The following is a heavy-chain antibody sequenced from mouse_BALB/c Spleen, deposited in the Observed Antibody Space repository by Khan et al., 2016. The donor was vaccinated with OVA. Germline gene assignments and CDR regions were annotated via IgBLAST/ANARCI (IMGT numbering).Heavy chain of an antibody. J-gene: IGHJ3*01. CDR1: GYSITSGYF. D-gene: IGHD3-1*01. CDR2: IRYDGNS. CDR3: VRGGSSGPAWFTN. Sequence: EVQLQESGPGLVKPSQSLSLTCSVTGYSITSGYFWNWIRQFPGNKLEWMGYIRYDGNSNYYPSLKNRISISRDTSKNQFFLKLNSVTPEDTATYDCVRGGSSGPAWFTNWGQGTLVTVSA. V-gene: IGHV3-6*02.